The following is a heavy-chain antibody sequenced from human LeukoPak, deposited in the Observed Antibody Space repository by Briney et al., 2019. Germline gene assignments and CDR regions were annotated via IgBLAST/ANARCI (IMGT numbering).Heavy chain of an antibody. J-gene: IGHJ4*02. D-gene: IGHD2-21*02. CDR2: IYYSGST. V-gene: IGHV4-31*03. CDR1: GGSISSGGYY. Sequence: SETLSLTCTVSGGSISSGGYYWSWIRQHPGKGLEWIGYIYYSGSTCYNPSLKSRVTISVDTSKNQFSLKLSSVTAADTAVYYCTRVGSRYCGGDCYSLDYWGQGTLVTVSS. CDR3: TRVGSRYCGGDCYSLDY.